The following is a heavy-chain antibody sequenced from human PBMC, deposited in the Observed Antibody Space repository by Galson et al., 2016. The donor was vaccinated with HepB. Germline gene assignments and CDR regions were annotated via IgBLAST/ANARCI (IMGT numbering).Heavy chain of an antibody. CDR2: IFPGDSDT. CDR3: ARLNPEREIPHNWFDP. D-gene: IGHD2-2*02. CDR1: DYTFSDFW. V-gene: IGHV5-51*01. Sequence: QSGAEVKKPGESLTISCKGSDYTFSDFWIGWVRQMPGKGLEYMGIIFPGDSDTRYSPSFQGQVTISADKSINTTYLQWSSLKASDTAIYYCARLNPEREIPHNWFDPWGQGTLVTVSS. J-gene: IGHJ5*02.